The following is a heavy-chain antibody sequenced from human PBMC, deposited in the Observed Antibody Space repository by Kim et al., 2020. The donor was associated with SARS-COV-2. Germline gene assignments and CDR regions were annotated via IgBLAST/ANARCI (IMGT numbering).Heavy chain of an antibody. D-gene: IGHD3-10*01. V-gene: IGHV3-23*01. Sequence: GGSLRLSCAAPGFTFSNYAMSWVRQAPGKGLEWLSSINYSDDSTGYADSVKGRFTISRDKSRNTLYLQMNSLRVEDTAVYYCARSGSAASWDNWFDPWGQGTLVTVSS. CDR2: INYSDDST. CDR1: GFTFSNYA. J-gene: IGHJ5*02. CDR3: ARSGSAASWDNWFDP.